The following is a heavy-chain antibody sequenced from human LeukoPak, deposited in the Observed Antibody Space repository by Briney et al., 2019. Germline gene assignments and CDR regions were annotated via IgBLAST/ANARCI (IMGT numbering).Heavy chain of an antibody. V-gene: IGHV1-46*01. CDR3: ARDHSAGTPTYWWFDP. CDR1: GYRFTSYW. D-gene: IGHD1/OR15-1a*01. CDR2: INPSGSGT. J-gene: IGHJ5*02. Sequence: ASVKVSCKASGYRFTSYWMHWVRQAPGQGLEWMGVINPSGSGTRYAQPLQGRVTMTRDTSTNTDYMELSSLTSEDTAVYYCARDHSAGTPTYWWFDPWGQGTLVTVSS.